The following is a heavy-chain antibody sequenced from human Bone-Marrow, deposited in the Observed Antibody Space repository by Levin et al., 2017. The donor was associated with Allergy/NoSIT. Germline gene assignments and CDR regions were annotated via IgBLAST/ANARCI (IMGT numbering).Heavy chain of an antibody. CDR2: ISGDADMT. D-gene: IGHD6-19*01. V-gene: IGHV3-23*01. CDR3: AKGSSGWFQETDS. CDR1: GFPFHTSA. J-gene: IGHJ4*02. Sequence: RPGGSLRLSCTASGFPFHTSAMTWVRQAPGQGLGWVSSISGDADMTSYADSVKGRFTVSRDNSKNMLFLQMDNLRVEDTAVFYCAKGSSGWFQETDSWGQGTLVTVSS.